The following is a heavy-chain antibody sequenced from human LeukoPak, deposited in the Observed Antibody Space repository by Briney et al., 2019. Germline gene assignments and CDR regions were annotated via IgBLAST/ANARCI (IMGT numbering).Heavy chain of an antibody. CDR2: ISATDGST. D-gene: IGHD2-2*01. J-gene: IGHJ5*02. V-gene: IGHV3-23*01. Sequence: GGSLRLSCEASGVTFASYAMTWGRQAPGQGLQGVSSISATDGSTYYAYSVTGRFSVSIDNTKNTLFLQMSSLRAEDTAPYYCVACSSASCYGERFDPWGQGTLVTVSS. CDR1: GVTFASYA. CDR3: VACSSASCYGERFDP.